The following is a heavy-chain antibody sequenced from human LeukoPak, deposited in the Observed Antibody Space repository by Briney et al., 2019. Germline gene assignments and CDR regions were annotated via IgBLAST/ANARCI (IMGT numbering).Heavy chain of an antibody. Sequence: PGRSLRLSCAASGFTFSSYAMHWVRQAPGKGLEWVAVISYDGSNKYYADSVKGRFTISRDNSKNTLYLQMNSLRAEDTAVYYCARDVLPARVVPALPPDYWGQGTLVTVSS. D-gene: IGHD2-2*01. CDR2: ISYDGSNK. V-gene: IGHV3-30*04. CDR1: GFTFSSYA. J-gene: IGHJ4*02. CDR3: ARDVLPARVVPALPPDY.